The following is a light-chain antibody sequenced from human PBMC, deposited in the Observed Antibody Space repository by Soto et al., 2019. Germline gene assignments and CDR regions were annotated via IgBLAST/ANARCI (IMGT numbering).Light chain of an antibody. J-gene: IGKJ1*01. CDR3: QEYVSWT. CDR2: GTS. V-gene: IGKV3-20*01. Sequence: EIVLTQSPGTLSVSPGVRATLSCRASQTISSNYLAWYQQKPGQAPSLLIYGTSSRATGIPDRFSGSGSGTYFTLTISRLEPEDSAIYYCQEYVSWTFGQGTKVEIK. CDR1: QTISSNY.